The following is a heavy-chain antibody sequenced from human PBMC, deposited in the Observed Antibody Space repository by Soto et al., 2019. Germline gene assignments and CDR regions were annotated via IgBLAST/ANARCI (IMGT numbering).Heavy chain of an antibody. CDR1: GFTFSSYG. J-gene: IGHJ6*02. Sequence: GGSLRLSCAASGFTFSSYGMHWVRQAPGKGLEWVAVISYDGSNKYYADSVKGRFTISRDNSKNTLYLQMNSLRAEDTAVYYCAKDLRNAGYCSSTSCYRGYYYYYGMDVWGQGTTVTVSS. D-gene: IGHD2-2*02. V-gene: IGHV3-30*18. CDR2: ISYDGSNK. CDR3: AKDLRNAGYCSSTSCYRGYYYYYGMDV.